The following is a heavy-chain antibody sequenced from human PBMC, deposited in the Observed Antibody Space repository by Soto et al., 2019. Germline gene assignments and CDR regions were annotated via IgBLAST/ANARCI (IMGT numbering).Heavy chain of an antibody. CDR1: GFTFSPYY. CDR3: AKERSSGWSFDY. D-gene: IGHD6-19*01. J-gene: IGHJ4*02. CDR2: INSDGSST. Sequence: GGSLRLSCAASGFTFSPYYMSWVRQAPGKGLVWVSRINSDGSSTSYADSVKGRFTISRDNAKNTLYLQMNSLRAEDTAVFYCAKERSSGWSFDYWGQGTLVTVSS. V-gene: IGHV3-74*01.